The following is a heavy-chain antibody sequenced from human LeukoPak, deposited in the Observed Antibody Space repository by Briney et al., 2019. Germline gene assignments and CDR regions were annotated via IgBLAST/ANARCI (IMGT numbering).Heavy chain of an antibody. Sequence: PSETLSLTCTVSGGSISSYYWSWIRQPAGKGLEWSGRIYTSGSTNYNPSLKSRVTMSVDTSKNQFSLKLSSVTAADTAVYYCASGIGYCSSTSCHRAGYWYFDLWGRGTLVTVSS. V-gene: IGHV4-4*07. CDR1: GGSISSYY. CDR3: ASGIGYCSSTSCHRAGYWYFDL. CDR2: IYTSGST. J-gene: IGHJ2*01. D-gene: IGHD2-2*01.